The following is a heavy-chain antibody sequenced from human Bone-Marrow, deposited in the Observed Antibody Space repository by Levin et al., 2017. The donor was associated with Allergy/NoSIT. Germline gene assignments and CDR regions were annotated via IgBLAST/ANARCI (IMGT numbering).Heavy chain of an antibody. CDR1: GFSVSNTY. CDR2: IYSVGST. J-gene: IGHJ4*02. D-gene: IGHD5-12*01. Sequence: LSLTCAASGFSVSNTYMRWVRQAPGKGLEWVSLIYSVGSTYYADSVKGRFTISRDNSKNTLYLQMNSLRGEDTAIYYCARGGLGANHYWGQGTRVTVSS. CDR3: ARGGLGANHY. V-gene: IGHV3-66*01.